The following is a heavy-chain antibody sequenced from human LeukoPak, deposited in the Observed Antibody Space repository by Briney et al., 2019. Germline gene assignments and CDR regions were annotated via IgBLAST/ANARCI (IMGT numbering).Heavy chain of an antibody. J-gene: IGHJ4*02. V-gene: IGHV1-69*01. CDR2: IIPIFGTA. CDR1: GGTFSSYA. Sequence: SVKVSCKASGGTFSSYAISWVRQAPGQGLEWMGGIIPIFGTANYAQKFQGRVTITADESTSTAYMELSSLRSEDTAVYYCARSSSGEPYSSSWYTPFDYWGQGTLVTVSS. D-gene: IGHD6-13*01. CDR3: ARSSSGEPYSSSWYTPFDY.